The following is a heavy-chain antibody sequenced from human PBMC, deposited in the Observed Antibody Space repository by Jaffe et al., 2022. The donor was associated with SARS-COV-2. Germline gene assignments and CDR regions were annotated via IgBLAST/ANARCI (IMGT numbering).Heavy chain of an antibody. V-gene: IGHV3-7*01. D-gene: IGHD3-10*01. CDR3: ARVGVFGSGTYGSMDV. CDR1: GFSFSFYW. CDR2: IKHDGSEK. Sequence: EVQLVESGGGLVHPGGSLRLSCAASGFSFSFYWMSWVRQAPGKGLEWLANIKHDGSEKYYVDSVKGRFTISRDNAKNSLYLQMSSLRAEDTAVYYCARVGVFGSGTYGSMDVWGQGTTVTVSS. J-gene: IGHJ6*02.